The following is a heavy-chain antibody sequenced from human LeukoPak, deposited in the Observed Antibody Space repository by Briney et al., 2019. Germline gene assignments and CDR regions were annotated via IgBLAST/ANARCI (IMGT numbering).Heavy chain of an antibody. CDR3: ARGSDYGDYVGAFDI. J-gene: IGHJ3*02. Sequence: GGSLKISCKGSGYSFTSYWIGWVRQMPGKGLEWMGIIYPGDSDIRYSPSFQGQVTISADKSISTAYLQWSSLKASDTAMYSCARGSDYGDYVGAFDIWGQGTMVTVSS. D-gene: IGHD4-17*01. V-gene: IGHV5-51*01. CDR2: IYPGDSDI. CDR1: GYSFTSYW.